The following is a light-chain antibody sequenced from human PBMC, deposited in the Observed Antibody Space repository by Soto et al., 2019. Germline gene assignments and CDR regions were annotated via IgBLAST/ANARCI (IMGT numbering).Light chain of an antibody. Sequence: EIVMTQSPATLSLSLGERATLSCRASQSVSSNLAWYQQKPGQAPRLLIYDASTRATGIPARFSGSGSGTEFTLTISSLQSEDLAVYHCQQYKKWPPITFGQGTRLEIK. CDR2: DAS. V-gene: IGKV3-15*01. CDR3: QQYKKWPPIT. CDR1: QSVSSN. J-gene: IGKJ5*01.